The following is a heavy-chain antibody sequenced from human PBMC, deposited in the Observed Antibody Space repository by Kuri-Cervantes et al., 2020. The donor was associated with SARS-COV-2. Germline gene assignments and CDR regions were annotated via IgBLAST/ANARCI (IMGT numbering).Heavy chain of an antibody. CDR2: TISVWDAS. J-gene: IGHJ6*03. CDR3: ARGLAARMTGGNDFHYHYMDV. D-gene: IGHD6-6*01. CDR1: GGTLSGFG. V-gene: IGHV1-69*13. Sequence: SVKVSCKASGGTLSGFGLSWVRQAPGQGLEWMGGTISVWDASTYAQKFEGRVTITADEYTDTGYMELVGLRPDDTAVYYCARGLAARMTGGNDFHYHYMDVWGAGTTGTVSS.